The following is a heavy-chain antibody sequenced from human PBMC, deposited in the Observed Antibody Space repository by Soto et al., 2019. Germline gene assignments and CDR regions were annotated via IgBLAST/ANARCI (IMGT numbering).Heavy chain of an antibody. CDR2: ISSSGSTI. D-gene: IGHD2-15*01. CDR1: GFTFSDYY. J-gene: IGHJ6*02. Sequence: GGSLRLSCAASGFTFSDYYMSWIRQAPGKGLEWVSYISSSGSTIYYADSVKGRFTISRDNAKNSLYLQMNSLRAEDTAVYYCARPLVVVVAATRYYYYGMDVWGQGTTVTVSS. V-gene: IGHV3-11*01. CDR3: ARPLVVVVAATRYYYYGMDV.